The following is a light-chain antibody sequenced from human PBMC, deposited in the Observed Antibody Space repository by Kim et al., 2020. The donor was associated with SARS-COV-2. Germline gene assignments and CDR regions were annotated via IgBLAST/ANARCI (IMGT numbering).Light chain of an antibody. V-gene: IGLV2-14*03. CDR1: SSDVGGYNY. CDR3: SSYTSSSTLEV. J-gene: IGLJ2*01. Sequence: SIISSCTGTSSDVGGYNYVSWYQQHPGKAPKLMIYHVSNRPSGVSDRFSGSKSGNTASLTISGLQAEDEDDYYCSSYTSSSTLEVFGGGTQLTVL. CDR2: HVS.